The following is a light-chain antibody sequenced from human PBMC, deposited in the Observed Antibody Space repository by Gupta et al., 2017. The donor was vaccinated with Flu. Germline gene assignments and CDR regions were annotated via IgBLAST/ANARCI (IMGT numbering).Light chain of an antibody. V-gene: IGLV2-8*01. CDR2: EVS. CDR1: SDDVGGYNY. CDR3: SSYAGSTNFYV. Sequence: QSALTQPPSASGSPGQSVALSCTGTSDDVGGYNYVSWYQQPPGKAPKLMIYEVSKRPSGVPDRFSGSKSGNTASLTVSGLQAEDEADYFCSSYAGSTNFYVFGTGTKVTVL. J-gene: IGLJ1*01.